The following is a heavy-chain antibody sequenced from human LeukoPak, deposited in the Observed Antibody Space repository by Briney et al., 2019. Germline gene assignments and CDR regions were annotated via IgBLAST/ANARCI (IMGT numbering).Heavy chain of an antibody. D-gene: IGHD3-22*01. CDR3: AKDIDSAGYGALEI. V-gene: IGHV3-9*01. CDR1: GFTFDDFA. CDR2: ISWNSDTI. J-gene: IGHJ3*02. Sequence: GGSLRLSCATSGFTFDDFAMHWVRQAPGKGLEWVSHISWNSDTITYADSVKGRFTISRDNAKNSLYLQISSLRDEDTAFYYCAKDIDSAGYGALEIWGQGTAVTVSS.